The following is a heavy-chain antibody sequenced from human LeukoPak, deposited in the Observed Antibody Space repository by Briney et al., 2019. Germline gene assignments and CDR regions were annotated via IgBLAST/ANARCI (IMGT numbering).Heavy chain of an antibody. V-gene: IGHV3-43*02. Sequence: GGSLRLSCAASGFSFDYYAMLWVRQGPGKGLEWVSLISGDGGSTYYGDSVKGRFTISRDNSKNSLYLEMNSLRIEDTGLYYCAKDKGDGEYVDYWGQGTLVTVSS. CDR1: GFSFDYYA. CDR2: ISGDGGST. D-gene: IGHD5-24*01. CDR3: AKDKGDGEYVDY. J-gene: IGHJ4*02.